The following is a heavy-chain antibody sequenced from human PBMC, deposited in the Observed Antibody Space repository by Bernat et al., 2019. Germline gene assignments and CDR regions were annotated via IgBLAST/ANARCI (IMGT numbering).Heavy chain of an antibody. V-gene: IGHV3-21*01. D-gene: IGHD2-15*01. CDR2: ISSSSSYI. Sequence: EVQLVESGGGLVKPGGSLRLSCAASGFTFSSYSMNWVHQAPGKGLEWVSSISSSSSYIYYADSVKGRFTISRDNAKNSLYLQMNSLRAEDTAVYYCARGVYCSGGSCYPRDAFDIWGQGTMVTVSS. J-gene: IGHJ3*02. CDR3: ARGVYCSGGSCYPRDAFDI. CDR1: GFTFSSYS.